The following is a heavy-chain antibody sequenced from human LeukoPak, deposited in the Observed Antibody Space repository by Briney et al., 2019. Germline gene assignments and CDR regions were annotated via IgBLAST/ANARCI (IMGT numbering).Heavy chain of an antibody. CDR3: ASFSATVVTGSY. D-gene: IGHD4-23*01. CDR2: IIPIFGIA. J-gene: IGHJ4*02. V-gene: IGHV1-69*04. CDR1: GGTFSSYA. Sequence: ASVKVSCKASGGTFSSYAISWVRQAPGQGLEWMGRIIPIFGIANYAQKFQGRVTITADKSTSTAYMELSSPRSEDTAVYYCASFSATVVTGSYWGQGTLVTVSS.